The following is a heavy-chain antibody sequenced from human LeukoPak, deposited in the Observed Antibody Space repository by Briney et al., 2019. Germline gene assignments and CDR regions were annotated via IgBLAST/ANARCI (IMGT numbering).Heavy chain of an antibody. CDR1: GFTVSSNY. CDR2: IYSGGST. J-gene: IGHJ4*02. V-gene: IGHV3-66*02. D-gene: IGHD3-10*01. CDR3: ARGLYYGSGSYSEN. Sequence: GGSLRLSCAASGFTVSSNYMGWVRQAPGKGLEWVSVIYSGGSTYYADSVKGRFTISRDNSKNTLYLQMNSLRAEDTAVYYCARGLYYGSGSYSENWGQGTLVTVTS.